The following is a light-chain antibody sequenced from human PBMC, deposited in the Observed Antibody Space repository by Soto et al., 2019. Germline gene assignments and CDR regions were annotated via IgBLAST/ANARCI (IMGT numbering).Light chain of an antibody. CDR3: QQYNSYGT. J-gene: IGKJ2*02. V-gene: IGKV1-5*01. Sequence: DIQMTQSPSTLSASVGDRVTITCRASQSISSWLAWYQQKPGKAPKLLIYDASSLESGVPSRFSGSGSGTEFTLTISSLQPDDFATYYCQQYNSYGTFGQGTKLEIE. CDR1: QSISSW. CDR2: DAS.